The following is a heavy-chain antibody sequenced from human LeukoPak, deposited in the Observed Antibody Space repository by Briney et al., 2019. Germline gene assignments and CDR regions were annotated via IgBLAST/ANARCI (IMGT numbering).Heavy chain of an antibody. CDR2: ISYDGSIK. CDR3: ARDSSGPLY. Sequence: GGSLRLSCAASGFTFSNYAMYWVRQAPGKGLEWVALISYDGSIKYYADSVKGRFTISRDNSKNTLYLQMNSLRAEDTAVYYCARDSSGPLYWGQGTLVTVSS. V-gene: IGHV3-30*14. J-gene: IGHJ4*02. D-gene: IGHD6-19*01. CDR1: GFTFSNYA.